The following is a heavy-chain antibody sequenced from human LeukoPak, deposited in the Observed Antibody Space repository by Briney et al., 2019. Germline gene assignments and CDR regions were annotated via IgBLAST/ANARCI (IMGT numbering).Heavy chain of an antibody. CDR2: ISSSGSTI. D-gene: IGHD6-13*01. V-gene: IGHV3-11*04. CDR1: GFTFSDYY. J-gene: IGHJ5*02. Sequence: GGSLRLSCAASGFTFSDYYMSWIRQAPGKGLEWVSYISSSGSTIYYADSVKGRFTISRDNSKNTLYLQMNSLRAEDTAVYYCARGQRIAAAGTSYWFDPWGQGTLVTVSS. CDR3: ARGQRIAAAGTSYWFDP.